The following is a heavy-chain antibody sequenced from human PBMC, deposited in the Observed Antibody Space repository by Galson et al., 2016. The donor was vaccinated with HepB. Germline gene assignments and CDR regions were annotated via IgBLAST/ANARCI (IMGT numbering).Heavy chain of an antibody. Sequence: SLRLSCAASGLTFRSYGMSWVHQVPGKGLEWVSTISGDGASTYYADSVKGRFSISRDNSRTTLDLQMHSLRGEDTALYYCAKDPYYSSGWGAFESWGQGTLVTVSS. CDR1: GLTFRSYG. D-gene: IGHD6-19*01. V-gene: IGHV3-23*01. CDR3: AKDPYYSSGWGAFES. J-gene: IGHJ4*02. CDR2: ISGDGAST.